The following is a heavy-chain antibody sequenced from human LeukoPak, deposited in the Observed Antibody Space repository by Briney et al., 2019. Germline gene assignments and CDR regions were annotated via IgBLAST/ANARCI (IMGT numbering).Heavy chain of an antibody. J-gene: IGHJ4*02. CDR3: ARDLSGVTGYTYGRGIDY. V-gene: IGHV3-20*04. Sequence: RTGGSLRLSCAASGFTFDDYGMSWVLQAPGKGLEWVSGINWNGGSTGYADSVKGRFTISRDNAKNSLYLQMNSLRAEDTAVYYCARDLSGVTGYTYGRGIDYWGQGTLVTVSS. CDR1: GFTFDDYG. CDR2: INWNGGST. D-gene: IGHD5-18*01.